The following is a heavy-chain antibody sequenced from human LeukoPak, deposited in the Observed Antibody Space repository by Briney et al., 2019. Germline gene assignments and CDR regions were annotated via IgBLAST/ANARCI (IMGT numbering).Heavy chain of an antibody. Sequence: SQTLSLTCTVSGGSISSGGYYWSWIRQPPGKGLEWIGYIYYSGSTNYNPSLKSRVTISVDTSKNQFSLKLSSVTAADTAVYYCAGCSGGSCSDYWGQGTLVTVSS. J-gene: IGHJ4*02. D-gene: IGHD2-15*01. CDR2: IYYSGST. CDR3: AGCSGGSCSDY. V-gene: IGHV4-61*08. CDR1: GGSISSGGYY.